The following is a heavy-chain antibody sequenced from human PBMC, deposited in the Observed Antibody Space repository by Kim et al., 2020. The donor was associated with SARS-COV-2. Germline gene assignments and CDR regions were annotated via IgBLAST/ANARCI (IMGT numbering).Heavy chain of an antibody. CDR1: GFTFSDSA. D-gene: IGHD6-13*01. J-gene: IGHJ3*02. V-gene: IGHV3-73*01. CDR2: IRSKANSYAT. CDR3: TRVPPYSNSWWDAFDI. Sequence: GGSLKLSCAASGFTFSDSAMYWVRQASGKGLEWFGRIRSKANSYATAYDVSVKGRFIISRDDSKNTAYLQMNSLKTEDTAIYYCTRVPPYSNSWWDAFDIWGRGTMVTVSS.